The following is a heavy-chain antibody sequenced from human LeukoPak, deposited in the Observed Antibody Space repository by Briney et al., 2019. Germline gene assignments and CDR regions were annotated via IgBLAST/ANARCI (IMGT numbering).Heavy chain of an antibody. CDR2: SSAYNGKT. J-gene: IGHJ5*02. Sequence: ASVKVSSQASGYTFTRYGISWVRQAPGHGLVWIGGSSAYNGKTHNAQKLQGGVTMTTDTSTSTAYMELRSLRTDDTAVYYCARDLPSDYHILTGYHEVNWFDPWGQGTLVTVSS. D-gene: IGHD3-9*01. CDR1: GYTFTRYG. CDR3: ARDLPSDYHILTGYHEVNWFDP. V-gene: IGHV1-18*04.